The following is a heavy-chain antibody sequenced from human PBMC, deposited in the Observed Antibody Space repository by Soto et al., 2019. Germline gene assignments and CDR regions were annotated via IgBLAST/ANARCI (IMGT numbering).Heavy chain of an antibody. CDR2: ISSSGSTI. D-gene: IGHD3-3*01. CDR1: GFTFSDYY. J-gene: IGHJ6*03. CDR3: ARAGYDFWSGYDVAPYSYYYMDV. V-gene: IGHV3-11*01. Sequence: GGSLRLSCAASGFTFSDYYMSWIRQAPGKGLEWVSYISSSGSTIYYADSVKGRFTISRDNAKNSLYLQMNSLRAEDTAVYYCARAGYDFWSGYDVAPYSYYYMDVWCKGTAVTV.